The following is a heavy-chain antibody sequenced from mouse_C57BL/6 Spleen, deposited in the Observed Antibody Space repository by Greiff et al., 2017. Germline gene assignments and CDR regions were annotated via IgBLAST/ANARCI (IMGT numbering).Heavy chain of an antibody. CDR2: IDPNSGGT. CDR3: ARGAITTVVAHWYFDV. D-gene: IGHD1-1*01. J-gene: IGHJ1*03. Sequence: QVQLQQPGAELVKPGASVKLSCKASGYTFTSYWMHWVKQRPGRGLEWSGRIDPNSGGTKYNEKFKSKATLTVDKPSSTAYMQLSSLTSEDSAVYYCARGAITTVVAHWYFDVWGTGTTVTVSS. CDR1: GYTFTSYW. V-gene: IGHV1-72*01.